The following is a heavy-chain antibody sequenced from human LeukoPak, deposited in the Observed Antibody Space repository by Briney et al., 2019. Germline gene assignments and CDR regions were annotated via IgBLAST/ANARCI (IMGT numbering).Heavy chain of an antibody. V-gene: IGHV4-34*01. D-gene: IGHD4-17*01. CDR2: INHSGST. CDR3: ARALNDYGDSPTDY. Sequence: SETLSLTCAVYGGSFSGYYWSWIRQPPGKGLEWIGEINHSGSTSYNPSLKSRVTISVDTSKNQFSLKLSSVTAADTAVYYCARALNDYGDSPTDYWGQGTLVTVSS. J-gene: IGHJ4*02. CDR1: GGSFSGYY.